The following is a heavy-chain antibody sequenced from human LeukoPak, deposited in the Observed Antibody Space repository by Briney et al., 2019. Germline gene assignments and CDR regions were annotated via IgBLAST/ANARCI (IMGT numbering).Heavy chain of an antibody. Sequence: VASVKVSCKASGYTFSSYGISWVRQAPGQGLEWMGWISAYNGNTDYAQKFQGRVTMTTDTSTSTAYMELRSLRSGDTAAYYCARAVPVVTETDFDYWGQGTLVTVSS. J-gene: IGHJ4*02. CDR2: ISAYNGNT. CDR3: ARAVPVVTETDFDY. CDR1: GYTFSSYG. V-gene: IGHV1-18*01. D-gene: IGHD2-21*02.